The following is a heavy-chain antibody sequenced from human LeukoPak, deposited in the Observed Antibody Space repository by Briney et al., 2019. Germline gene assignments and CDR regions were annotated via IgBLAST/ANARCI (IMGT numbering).Heavy chain of an antibody. V-gene: IGHV3-30-3*01. D-gene: IGHD6-19*01. CDR2: ISSNGNNK. Sequence: GRSLGLSCAASGFTFSSYAMYWVRQAPGKGLEWVAVISSNGNNKYYADSVKGRFTVSRDNSRNTLYLQMNSLKTEDTAVYYCAKGGRKAVAPDCDYWGQGTLVTVSS. J-gene: IGHJ4*02. CDR3: AKGGRKAVAPDCDY. CDR1: GFTFSSYA.